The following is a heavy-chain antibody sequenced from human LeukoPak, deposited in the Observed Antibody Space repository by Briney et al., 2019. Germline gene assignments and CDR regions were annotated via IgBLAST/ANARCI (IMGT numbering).Heavy chain of an antibody. CDR1: GGSISGGY. D-gene: IGHD4-11*01. CDR2: VYTSGST. J-gene: IGHJ4*02. CDR3: AKSYFDYSTYYSYYFNL. Sequence: SETLSLTCTVSGGSISGGYWTWIRQPPGRGLEWIGYVYTSGSTNYNPSLKSRATISVDTSKSQFALKLSSVTAADTAVYYCAKSYFDYSTYYSYYFNLWGQGALVTVSS. V-gene: IGHV4-4*09.